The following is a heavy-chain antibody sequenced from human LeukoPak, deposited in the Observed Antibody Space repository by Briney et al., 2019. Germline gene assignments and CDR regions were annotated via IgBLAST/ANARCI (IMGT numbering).Heavy chain of an antibody. CDR1: GFTFSSYA. CDR2: ISYDGSNK. J-gene: IGHJ6*02. Sequence: GGSLRLSCAASGFTFSSYAMHWVRQAPGKGLEWVAVISYDGSNKYYADSVKGRFTISRDNSKNTLYLQMNSLRAEDTAVYYCARGKKCSGSPSRRYYGMDVWGQGTTVTVSS. CDR3: ARGKKCSGSPSRRYYGMDV. D-gene: IGHD1-26*01. V-gene: IGHV3-30-3*01.